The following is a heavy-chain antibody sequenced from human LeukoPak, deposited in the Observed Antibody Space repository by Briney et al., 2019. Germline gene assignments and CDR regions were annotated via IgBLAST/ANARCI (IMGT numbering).Heavy chain of an antibody. CDR3: AREGNYDILTGYSPGTLDY. CDR2: ISSSSSYI. D-gene: IGHD3-9*01. V-gene: IGHV3-21*01. J-gene: IGHJ4*02. CDR1: GFTFSSYR. Sequence: GGSLRLSCAASGFTFSSYRMNWVRQAPGKGLEWVSSISSSSSYIYYADSVKGRFTISRDNAKNSLYLQMNSLRAEDTAVYYCAREGNYDILTGYSPGTLDYWGQGTLVTVSS.